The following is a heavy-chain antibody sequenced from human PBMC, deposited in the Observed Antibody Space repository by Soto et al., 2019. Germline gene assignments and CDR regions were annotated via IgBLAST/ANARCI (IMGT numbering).Heavy chain of an antibody. Sequence: QVQQVQSGAEVKKPGSSVKVSCTTSGDSFISHAITWVRQAPGQGLEWVGGIIPLFGTTNYARRFQGRVTITADATTSTAYMELSSLRSDDTAFYYCARDQGRLGFDYWGQGTLVFVSS. CDR2: IIPLFGTT. V-gene: IGHV1-69*01. D-gene: IGHD3-9*01. CDR1: GDSFISHA. J-gene: IGHJ4*02. CDR3: ARDQGRLGFDY.